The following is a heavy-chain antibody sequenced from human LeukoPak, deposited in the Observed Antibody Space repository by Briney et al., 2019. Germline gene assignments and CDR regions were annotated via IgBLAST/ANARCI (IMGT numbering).Heavy chain of an antibody. D-gene: IGHD5-18*01. CDR1: GFTFSSYS. CDR3: ARGQRAMVSTAFDY. CDR2: ISSSSSTI. J-gene: IGHJ4*02. V-gene: IGHV3-48*01. Sequence: PGGSLRLSCAASGFTFSSYSMNWVRQAPGKGLEWVSYISSSSSTIYYADSVEGRFTISRDNAKNSLYLQMNSLRAEDTAVYYCARGQRAMVSTAFDYWGQGTLVTVSS.